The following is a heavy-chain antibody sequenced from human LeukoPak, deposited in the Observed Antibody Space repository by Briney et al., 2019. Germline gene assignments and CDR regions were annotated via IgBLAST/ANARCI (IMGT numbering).Heavy chain of an antibody. CDR3: ARDSSGWSYYFDY. Sequence: GGSLRLSCAASGFNFSSYTMSWFRQAPGKGLEWVSYISHSSGTIYYADSVKGRFTISRDNAKNSLYLQMNSLRAEDTAVYYCARDSSGWSYYFDYWGQGTLVTVSS. CDR2: ISHSSGTI. J-gene: IGHJ4*02. CDR1: GFNFSSYT. D-gene: IGHD6-19*01. V-gene: IGHV3-48*01.